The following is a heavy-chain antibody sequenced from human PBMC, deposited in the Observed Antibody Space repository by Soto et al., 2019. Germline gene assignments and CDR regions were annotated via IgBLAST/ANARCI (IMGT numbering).Heavy chain of an antibody. J-gene: IGHJ3*01. D-gene: IGHD3-16*02. CDR2: ISGDGYSA. CDR3: AKRHYYRSRPFALAK. V-gene: IGHV3-23*01. CDR1: GCIFSSNA. Sequence: VGSLRLSCGCSGCIFSSNAMSCVRQSPGKWLEWVSSISGDGYSADYADSVKGRFTVSRHNSKSTLYLQMNSLRAEDTAVYYCAKRHYYRSRPFALAKWGQATLVTVSS.